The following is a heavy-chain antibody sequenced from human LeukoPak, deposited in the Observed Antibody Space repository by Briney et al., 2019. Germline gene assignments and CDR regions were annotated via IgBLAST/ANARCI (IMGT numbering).Heavy chain of an antibody. D-gene: IGHD5-18*01. Sequence: GGSLRLSCAASGFTFSSYWMSWVRQAPGKGLEWVANIKQDGSEKYYVDSVKGRFTISRDNSKNSLYLQMNSLRTEDTAFYYCAKDLLRGYSYGYFDYWGQGTLVTVSS. CDR2: IKQDGSEK. CDR1: GFTFSSYW. J-gene: IGHJ4*02. CDR3: AKDLLRGYSYGYFDY. V-gene: IGHV3-7*03.